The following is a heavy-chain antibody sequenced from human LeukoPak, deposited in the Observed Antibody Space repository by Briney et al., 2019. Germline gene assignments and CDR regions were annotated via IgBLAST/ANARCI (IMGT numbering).Heavy chain of an antibody. CDR2: INPNSGGT. CDR1: GYTFTGYY. Sequence: ASVKVSCKASGYTFTGYYMHWARQAPGQGLEWMGWINPNSGGTNYAQKLQGRVTMTTDTSTSTAYMELRSLRSDDTAVYYCARLGWELVRGAFDIWGQGTMVTVSS. D-gene: IGHD1-26*01. V-gene: IGHV1-2*02. J-gene: IGHJ3*02. CDR3: ARLGWELVRGAFDI.